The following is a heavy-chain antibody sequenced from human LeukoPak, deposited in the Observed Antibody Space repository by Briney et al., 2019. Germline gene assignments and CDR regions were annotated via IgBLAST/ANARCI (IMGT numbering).Heavy chain of an antibody. Sequence: SETLSLTCAVYGGSFSGYSWNWLRQPPVKGLEWIGEINHSGGTNYNPSLKSRVTISVDTSKKQFSLKLSSVTAADTAVYYCARGVDYYGVWGQGTLVTVSS. D-gene: IGHD3-10*01. CDR3: ARGVDYYGV. CDR1: GGSFSGYS. J-gene: IGHJ4*02. V-gene: IGHV4-34*01. CDR2: INHSGGT.